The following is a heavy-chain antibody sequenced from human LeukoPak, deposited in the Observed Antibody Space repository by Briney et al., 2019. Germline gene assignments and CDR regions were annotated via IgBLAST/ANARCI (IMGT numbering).Heavy chain of an antibody. V-gene: IGHV4-39*07. CDR1: GGSVSSSSYH. Sequence: PSETLSLTCTVSGGSVSSSSYHWGWIRQPPGKGLEWIGSIYYSGSTYYNPSLKSRVTISVDTSKNQFSLKLSSVTAADTAVYYCARGLRAAATKGLLWFDPWGQGTLVTVSS. D-gene: IGHD6-13*01. J-gene: IGHJ5*02. CDR2: IYYSGST. CDR3: ARGLRAAATKGLLWFDP.